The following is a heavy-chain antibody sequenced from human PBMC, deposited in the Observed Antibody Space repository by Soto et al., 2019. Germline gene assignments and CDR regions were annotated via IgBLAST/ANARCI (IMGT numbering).Heavy chain of an antibody. D-gene: IGHD6-19*01. CDR2: IYYSVST. V-gene: IGHV4-39*01. CDR1: GGSIISGDYY. Sequence: SETLSLTCTVSGGSIISGDYYWSWLRQPQGKGLEWIGCIYYSVSTYYNPSLKSRVTISVDTSNNQFSLKLSSVTAAGTAVYYCARQCSGGPYMDVWGKGTTGTVSS. CDR3: ARQCSGGPYMDV. J-gene: IGHJ6*03.